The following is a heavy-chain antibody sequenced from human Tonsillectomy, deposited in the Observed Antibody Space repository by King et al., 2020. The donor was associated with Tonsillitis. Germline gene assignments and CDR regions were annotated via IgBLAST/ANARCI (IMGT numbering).Heavy chain of an antibody. Sequence: QLVASGGGLVQPGGSLRLSCAASVFTFSSYRLNWVRQAPGKGLEWVSCISSSSSTIYYADSVKGRFTLSRDNAKNSLYLQMNSLRDEDTAGEYCERTREERRGEEEARNNDDGGKGTRVT. D-gene: IGHD1/OR15-1a*01. V-gene: IGHV3-48*02. CDR1: VFTFSSYR. CDR2: ISSSSSTI. J-gene: IGHJ4*02. CDR3: ERTREERRGEEEARNNDD.